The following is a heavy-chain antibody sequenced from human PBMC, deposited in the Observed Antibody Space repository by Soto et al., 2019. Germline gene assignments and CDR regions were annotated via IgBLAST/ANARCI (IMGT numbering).Heavy chain of an antibody. CDR3: ARRLGAPAGDHLDY. Sequence: QITLKESGPTLVKPTQTLTLTCTFSGFSLSTSRMGVGWIRQPPGKSLEWLALIYWDDDKRYSPSLESRLTITNDTSKNQVVLTMTNMDPVDTATYYCARRLGAPAGDHLDYWGQGTLVTVSS. V-gene: IGHV2-5*02. CDR2: IYWDDDK. CDR1: GFSLSTSRMG. J-gene: IGHJ4*02. D-gene: IGHD6-13*01.